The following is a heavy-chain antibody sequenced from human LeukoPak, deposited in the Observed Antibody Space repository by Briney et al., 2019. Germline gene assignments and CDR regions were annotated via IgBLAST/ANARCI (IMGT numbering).Heavy chain of an antibody. CDR1: GGSISSGSYY. J-gene: IGHJ4*02. V-gene: IGHV4-39*07. CDR3: ARVGPDY. Sequence: PSETLSLTCTVSGGSISSGSYYWRWIRQPPGKGLEWIGSIYHSGSTYYNPSLKSRVTISVDTSKNQFSLKLSSVTAADTAVYYCARVGPDYWGQGTLVTVSS. CDR2: IYHSGST.